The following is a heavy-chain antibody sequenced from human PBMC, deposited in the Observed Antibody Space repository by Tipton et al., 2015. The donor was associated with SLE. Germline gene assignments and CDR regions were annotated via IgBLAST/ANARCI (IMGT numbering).Heavy chain of an antibody. CDR1: GYTFTNYS. J-gene: IGHJ6*02. Sequence: QSGAEVKKPGASMKVSCKASGYTFTNYSITWMRQAPGQGLEWMGWISAYNGNTNYAQKLQGRVTMTTDTSTSTAYMELRSLRSDDTAVYYCARKENSNYPYYYYYGMDVWGQGTTVTVSS. V-gene: IGHV1-18*01. CDR3: ARKENSNYPYYYYYGMDV. CDR2: ISAYNGNT. D-gene: IGHD4-11*01.